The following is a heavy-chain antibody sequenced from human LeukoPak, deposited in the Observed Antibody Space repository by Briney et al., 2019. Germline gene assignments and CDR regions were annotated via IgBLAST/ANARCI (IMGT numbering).Heavy chain of an antibody. CDR2: IYTTGST. V-gene: IGHV4-4*07. CDR1: GGLISSYY. Sequence: SHTLSLTRTISGGLISSYYWSWIRQPAGKGLEWIGRIYTTGSTNYNPSLKSRVTMSADTSKNQFSLKLSSVTAADTAVYYGARDLNVAVAGPIFDSWGQGTLVTVSS. CDR3: ARDLNVAVAGPIFDS. D-gene: IGHD6-19*01. J-gene: IGHJ4*02.